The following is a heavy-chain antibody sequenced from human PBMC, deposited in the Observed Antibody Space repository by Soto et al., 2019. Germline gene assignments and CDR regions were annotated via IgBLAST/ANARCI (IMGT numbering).Heavy chain of an antibody. V-gene: IGHV3-15*07. D-gene: IGHD3-22*01. CDR2: IKSKTDGGTT. CDR1: GFTFSNAW. Sequence: GGSLRLSCAASGFTFSNAWMNWVRQAPGKGLEWVGRIKSKTDGGTTDYAAPVKGRFTISRDDSKNTLYLQMNSLKTEDTAVYYCTTDPDYYDSSGPKFVGVGGFDYWGQGTLVTVSS. CDR3: TTDPDYYDSSGPKFVGVGGFDY. J-gene: IGHJ4*02.